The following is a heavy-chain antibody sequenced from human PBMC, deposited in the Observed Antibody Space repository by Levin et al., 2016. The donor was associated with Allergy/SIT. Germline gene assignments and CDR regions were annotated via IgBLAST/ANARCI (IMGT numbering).Heavy chain of an antibody. V-gene: IGHV3-33*05. CDR2: IAYYGTDK. D-gene: IGHD1-1*01. CDR1: GITLSSYG. Sequence: GESLKISCAVSGITLSSYGMHWVRQGPGKGLEWVGVIAYYGTDKWYADSVKGRFTISRDNAKSTLYLQVNSLRAEDTAVYYCARGLTWNDLGYFDYWGQGALVTVSS. CDR3: ARGLTWNDLGYFDY. J-gene: IGHJ4*02.